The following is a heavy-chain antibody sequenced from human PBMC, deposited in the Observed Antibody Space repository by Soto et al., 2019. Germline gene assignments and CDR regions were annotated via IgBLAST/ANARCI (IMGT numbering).Heavy chain of an antibody. CDR3: ARGIYYDFWSGYFAFDY. CDR2: INAGNGNT. Sequence: ASVKGSFKASGYTFTSYAMHWVRQAPGQRLEWMGWINAGNGNTKYSQKFQGRVTITRDTSASTAYMELSSLRSEDTAVYYCARGIYYDFWSGYFAFDYWGQGTLVTAPQ. J-gene: IGHJ4*02. D-gene: IGHD3-3*01. V-gene: IGHV1-3*01. CDR1: GYTFTSYA.